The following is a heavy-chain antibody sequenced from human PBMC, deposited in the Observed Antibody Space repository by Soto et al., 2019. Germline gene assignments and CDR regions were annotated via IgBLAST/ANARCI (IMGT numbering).Heavy chain of an antibody. J-gene: IGHJ4*02. V-gene: IGHV3-23*01. CDR2: ISGSGGST. D-gene: IGHD6-13*01. CDR3: AKVDWGIAAAGPSFDY. CDR1: GFTFSSYA. Sequence: EVQLLESGGGLVQPGGSLRLSCAASGFTFSSYAMSWVRQAPGKGLEWVSAISGSGGSTYYADSVKGRFTISRDNSKNTLYLQMNSLRAEDTAVYYCAKVDWGIAAAGPSFDYWGQGTLVTVSS.